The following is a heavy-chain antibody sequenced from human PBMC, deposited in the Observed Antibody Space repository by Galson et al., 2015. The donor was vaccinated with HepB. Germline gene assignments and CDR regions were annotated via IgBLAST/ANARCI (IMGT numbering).Heavy chain of an antibody. V-gene: IGHV3-30*18. J-gene: IGHJ4*02. D-gene: IGHD3-16*01. CDR3: AKAPKEGEPIYYLDY. CDR1: GFTFSSYG. Sequence: SLRLSCAASGFTFSSYGMHWVRQAPGKGLEWVAVISYDGSNKYYADSVKGRFTISRDNSKNTLYLQMNSLRAEDTAVYYCAKAPKEGEPIYYLDYWGQGTLVTVSS. CDR2: ISYDGSNK.